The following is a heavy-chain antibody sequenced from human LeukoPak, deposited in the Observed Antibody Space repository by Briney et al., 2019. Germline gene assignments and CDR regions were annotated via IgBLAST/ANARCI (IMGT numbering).Heavy chain of an antibody. V-gene: IGHV3-30*04. CDR2: ISYDGTNK. CDR1: GFTFSNYA. D-gene: IGHD4-17*01. CDR3: ARDGGDYADLYYFDY. J-gene: IGHJ4*02. Sequence: GGSLRLSCAASGFTFSNYAMNWVRQAPGKGLEWVAVISYDGTNKYYADSVKGRFTISRDNSKNTLYLQMNSLRAEDTAVYYCARDGGDYADLYYFDYWGQGTLVTVSS.